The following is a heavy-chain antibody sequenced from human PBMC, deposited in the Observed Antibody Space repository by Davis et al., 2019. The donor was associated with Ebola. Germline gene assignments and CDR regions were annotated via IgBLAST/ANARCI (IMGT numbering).Heavy chain of an antibody. CDR1: GYTFTNYG. Sequence: ASVKVSCKASGYTFTNYGISWVRQAPGQGLEWMGWISAYNGDINYAQKFQGRVTITRDTSTSTVHLEVRRLRSEDTAVYYCARDGPDYYGLDVWGQGTTVTVSS. J-gene: IGHJ6*02. CDR3: ARDGPDYYGLDV. V-gene: IGHV1-18*01. CDR2: ISAYNGDI.